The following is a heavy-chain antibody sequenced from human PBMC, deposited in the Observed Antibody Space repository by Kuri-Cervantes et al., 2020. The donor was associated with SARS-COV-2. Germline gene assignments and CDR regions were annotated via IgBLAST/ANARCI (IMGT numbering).Heavy chain of an antibody. CDR2: ISYDGSNK. CDR3: TRRVPNWNDEGSLGAFDI. CDR1: GFTFSSYA. D-gene: IGHD1-1*01. V-gene: IGHV3-30-3*01. J-gene: IGHJ3*02. Sequence: LSLTCAASGFTFSSYAMHWVRQAPGKGLEWVAVISYDGSNKYYADSVKGRFTISRDNSKNTLYLQMNSLKTEDTAVYYCTRRVPNWNDEGSLGAFDIWGQGTMVTVSS.